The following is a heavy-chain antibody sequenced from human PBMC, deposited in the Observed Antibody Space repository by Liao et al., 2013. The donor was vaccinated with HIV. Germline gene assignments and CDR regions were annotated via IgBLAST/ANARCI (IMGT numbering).Heavy chain of an antibody. D-gene: IGHD3-3*01. Sequence: QVQLQESGSGLVKPSETLSLTCTVSGGPVSSPYWGWIRQPPGKGLEWIGSLYFSGSTYYNPSLKSRVSISVDTSKNQFSLKLSSVTAADTAMYYCARMGTSTEYYDMWSGYYSHVQQGTHFDHWGQGTLVTVSS. J-gene: IGHJ4*02. CDR2: LYFSGST. CDR3: ARMGTSTEYYDMWSGYYSHVQQGTHFDH. CDR1: GGPVSSPY. V-gene: IGHV4-39*07.